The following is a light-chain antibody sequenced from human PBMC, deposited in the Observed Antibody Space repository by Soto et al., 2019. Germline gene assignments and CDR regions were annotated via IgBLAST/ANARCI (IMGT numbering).Light chain of an antibody. CDR1: CSDIGSNT. CDR2: SDN. V-gene: IGLV1-44*01. Sequence: QSVLTQPPSASGTPGQRVAISCSGSCSDIGSNTVNWYQHLPGTAPQLLMYSDNQRPSGVPDRFSGSKSGTSASLAISGLQSEDEGDYYCASWDDSLNGWVFGGGTKLTVL. J-gene: IGLJ3*02. CDR3: ASWDDSLNGWV.